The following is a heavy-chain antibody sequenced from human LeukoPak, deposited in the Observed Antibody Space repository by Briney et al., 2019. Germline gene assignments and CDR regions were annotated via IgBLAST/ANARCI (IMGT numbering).Heavy chain of an antibody. CDR1: GFTFSSYA. J-gene: IGHJ3*02. D-gene: IGHD3-3*01. CDR3: ARGGDFWSELDAFDI. V-gene: IGHV3-23*01. CDR2: ISGSGGST. Sequence: PGGSLRLSCAASGFTFSSYAMSWVRQAPGKGLEWVSAISGSGGSTYYADSVKGRFTISRDNSKNTLYLQMNSLRAEDTAVYYCARGGDFWSELDAFDIWGQGTMVTVSS.